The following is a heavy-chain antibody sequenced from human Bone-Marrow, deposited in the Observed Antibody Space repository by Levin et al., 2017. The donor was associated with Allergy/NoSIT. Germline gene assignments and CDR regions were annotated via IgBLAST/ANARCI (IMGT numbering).Heavy chain of an antibody. CDR2: IIPIFGTA. V-gene: IGHV1-69*13. CDR3: ARESPGSGSGSDGGMDV. D-gene: IGHD3-10*01. CDR1: GGTFSSYA. J-gene: IGHJ6*02. Sequence: SVKVSCKASGGTFSSYAISWVRQAPGQGLEWMGGIIPIFGTANYAQKFQGRVTITADESTSTAYMELSSLRSEDTAVYYCARESPGSGSGSDGGMDVWGQGTTVTVSS.